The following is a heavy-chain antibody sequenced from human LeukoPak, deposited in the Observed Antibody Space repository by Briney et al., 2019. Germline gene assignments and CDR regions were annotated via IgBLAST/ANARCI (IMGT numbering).Heavy chain of an antibody. CDR3: AKDRYSGYDYNWFDP. J-gene: IGHJ5*02. CDR2: ISYDGSNK. D-gene: IGHD5-12*01. Sequence: GGSLRLSCAASGFTFDDYGMSWVRQAPGKGLEWVAVISYDGSNKYYADSVKGRFTISRDNSKNTLYLQMNSLRAEDTAVYYCAKDRYSGYDYNWFDPWGQGTLVTVSS. CDR1: GFTFDDYG. V-gene: IGHV3-30*18.